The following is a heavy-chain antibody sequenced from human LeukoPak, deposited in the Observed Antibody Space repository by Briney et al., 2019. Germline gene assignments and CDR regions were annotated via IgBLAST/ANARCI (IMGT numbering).Heavy chain of an antibody. D-gene: IGHD3-10*01. CDR1: GGSFSGYY. Sequence: PSETLSLTCAVYGGSFSGYYWSWIRQPPGKGLEWIGEINHSGSTNYNPSLKSRVTISVDTSKNQFSLKLSSVTAADTAVYYCARVGADGSGFLFDYWGQGTLVAVSS. V-gene: IGHV4-34*01. J-gene: IGHJ4*02. CDR3: ARVGADGSGFLFDY. CDR2: INHSGST.